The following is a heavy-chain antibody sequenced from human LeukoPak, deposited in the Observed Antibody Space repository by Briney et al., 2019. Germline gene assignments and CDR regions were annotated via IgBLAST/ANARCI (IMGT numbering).Heavy chain of an antibody. V-gene: IGHV4-61*02. J-gene: IGHJ4*02. Sequence: SQTLSLTCTVSGGSISSGSYYWSWIRQPAGKGLEWIGRIYTSGSTNYNPSLKSRVTISVDTSKNQFSLKLSSVTAADTAAYYCARGSRSYGLDYWGQGTLVTVSS. CDR3: ARGSRSYGLDY. CDR1: GGSISSGSYY. D-gene: IGHD1-26*01. CDR2: IYTSGST.